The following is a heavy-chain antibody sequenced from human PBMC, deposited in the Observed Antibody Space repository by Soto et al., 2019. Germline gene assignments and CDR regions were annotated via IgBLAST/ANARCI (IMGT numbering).Heavy chain of an antibody. Sequence: SETLSLTCSVYGGSIRSNKWWSWVRLPPGQGLEWIGEIYHSGSTNYNPSLKNRVTISLDKSKNQFSLKLTSVTAADSAVYYCARDDHIVVVPTSLGAMDVWGQGTTVTVSS. CDR2: IYHSGST. CDR3: ARDDHIVVVPTSLGAMDV. V-gene: IGHV4-4*02. D-gene: IGHD2-2*01. J-gene: IGHJ6*02. CDR1: GGSIRSNKW.